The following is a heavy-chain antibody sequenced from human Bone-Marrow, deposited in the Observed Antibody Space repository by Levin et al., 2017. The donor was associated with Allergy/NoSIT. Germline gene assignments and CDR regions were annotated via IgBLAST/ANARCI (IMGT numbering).Heavy chain of an antibody. Sequence: PGGSLRLSCGASGFTITTFWMHWVRRRPGEGLVCVSRISPDGNDRMYADAVKGRFTISRDNSKNTVYLEMNSLRDEDTAVYYCVRGTTAWMGMDYWGQGALVIVSS. CDR1: GFTITTFW. D-gene: IGHD2-2*01. V-gene: IGHV3-74*03. CDR2: ISPDGNDR. J-gene: IGHJ4*02. CDR3: VRGTTAWMGMDY.